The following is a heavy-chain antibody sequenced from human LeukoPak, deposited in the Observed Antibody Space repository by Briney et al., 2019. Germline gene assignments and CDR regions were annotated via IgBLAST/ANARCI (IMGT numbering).Heavy chain of an antibody. CDR3: ARQPSCSGGRCYTWFDH. D-gene: IGHD2-15*01. J-gene: IGHJ5*02. CDR2: IYPADSDI. CDR1: GYSINNYW. Sequence: GESLKISCKGSGYSINNYWIGWVRQMPGKGLEWMGSIYPADSDIRYSPSFQGQVTISADKSISTAHRQWSSLKASDTTMYYCARQPSCSGGRCYTWFDHWGQGTLVTVSS. V-gene: IGHV5-51*01.